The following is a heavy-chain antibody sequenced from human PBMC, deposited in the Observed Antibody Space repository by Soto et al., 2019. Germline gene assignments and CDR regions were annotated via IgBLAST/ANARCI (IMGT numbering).Heavy chain of an antibody. J-gene: IGHJ4*02. CDR3: ARLRIHNWDFDS. D-gene: IGHD1-20*01. V-gene: IGHV4-30-2*01. CDR1: GGAISSGGYS. Sequence: SETLSLTCAVSGGAISSGGYSWSWIRQPPGKGLEWIGYIYHSGSTYYNPSLKSRVTISVDRSKNQFSLKLSSVTAADTAVYYCARLRIHNWDFDSWGQGTLLTVSS. CDR2: IYHSGST.